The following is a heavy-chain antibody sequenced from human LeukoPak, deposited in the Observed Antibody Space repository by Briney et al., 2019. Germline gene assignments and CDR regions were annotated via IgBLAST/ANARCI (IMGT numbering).Heavy chain of an antibody. CDR2: ITSSSSHV. Sequence: GGSLRLSCAASGFTFSSYSMNWVRQAPGTGLEWVSSITSSSSHVYYADSVKGRFTISRDNAKDSLYLQMNSLRAEDTAVYYCARAEMTTITYPDYWGQGTPVTVSS. CDR3: ARAEMTTITYPDY. CDR1: GFTFSSYS. V-gene: IGHV3-21*01. J-gene: IGHJ4*02. D-gene: IGHD5-24*01.